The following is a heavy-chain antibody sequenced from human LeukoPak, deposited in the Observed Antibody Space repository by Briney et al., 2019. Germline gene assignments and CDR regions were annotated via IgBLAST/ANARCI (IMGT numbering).Heavy chain of an antibody. CDR1: GYAFTGYY. Sequence: GASVKVSCKASGYAFTGYYMHWVRQAPGQGLEWMGRINPNSGGTNYAQKFQGRVTVTRDTSTSTVHMELSGLRSEDTAVYYCARDQEGFDYWGQGTLVTVS. V-gene: IGHV1-2*06. J-gene: IGHJ4*02. CDR2: INPNSGGT. CDR3: ARDQEGFDY.